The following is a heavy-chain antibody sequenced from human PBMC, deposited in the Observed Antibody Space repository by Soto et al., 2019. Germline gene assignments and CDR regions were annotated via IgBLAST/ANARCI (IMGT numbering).Heavy chain of an antibody. CDR1: GYSFTSYW. V-gene: IGHV5-51*01. CDR3: ARHRITIFGVVITGWFDP. J-gene: IGHJ5*02. Sequence: PGESLKISCKGSGYSFTSYWIGWVRQMPGKGLEWMGIIYPGDSDTRYSPSFQGQVTISADKSISTAYLQWSSLKASDTAMYYCARHRITIFGVVITGWFDPWGQGTLVTVSS. D-gene: IGHD3-3*01. CDR2: IYPGDSDT.